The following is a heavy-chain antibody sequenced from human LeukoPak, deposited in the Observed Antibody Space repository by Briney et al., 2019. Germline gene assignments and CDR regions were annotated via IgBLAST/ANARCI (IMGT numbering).Heavy chain of an antibody. D-gene: IGHD2-15*01. CDR3: ARDPRAVVAASYFDY. J-gene: IGHJ4*02. Sequence: PSGTLSLTCAVSGGSISSSNWWSWVRQPPGKGLEWIGEIYHSGSTNYNPSLKSRVTISVDKSKNQFSLKLSSVTAADTAVYYCARDPRAVVAASYFDYWGQGTLVTVSS. V-gene: IGHV4-4*02. CDR2: IYHSGST. CDR1: GGSISSSNW.